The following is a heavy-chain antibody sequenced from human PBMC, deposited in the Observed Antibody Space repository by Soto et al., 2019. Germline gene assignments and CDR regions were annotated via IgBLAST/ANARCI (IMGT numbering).Heavy chain of an antibody. D-gene: IGHD1-7*01. V-gene: IGHV3-48*01. CDR3: ARGRYNWNYVPQYYYYMDV. Sequence: PGGSLRLSCAASGFTFSSYSMNWVRQAPGKGLEWVSYISSSSSTIYYADSVKGRFTISRDNAKNSLYLQMNSLRAEDTAVYYCARGRYNWNYVPQYYYYMDVWGKGSTVTVSS. CDR2: ISSSSSTI. J-gene: IGHJ6*03. CDR1: GFTFSSYS.